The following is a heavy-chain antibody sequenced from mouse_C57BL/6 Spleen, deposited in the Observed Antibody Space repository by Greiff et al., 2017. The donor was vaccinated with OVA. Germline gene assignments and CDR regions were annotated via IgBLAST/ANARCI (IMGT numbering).Heavy chain of an antibody. CDR2: IGPGTGST. Sequence: VQLQQSGAELVKPGASVKISCKASGYTFTDYYINWVKQRPGQGLEWIGTIGPGTGSTSYNEKFTGKATLTADKSSSTAYMQLSSLTSEDCAVYFCADYDWFAYWGQGTLVTVSA. V-gene: IGHV1-77*01. CDR3: ADYDWFAY. D-gene: IGHD2-4*01. CDR1: GYTFTDYY. J-gene: IGHJ3*01.